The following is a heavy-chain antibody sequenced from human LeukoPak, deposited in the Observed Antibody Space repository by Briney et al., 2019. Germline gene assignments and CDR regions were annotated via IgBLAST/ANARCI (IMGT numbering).Heavy chain of an antibody. D-gene: IGHD1-1*01. Sequence: GGSLRLSCAASGFTFSSYAMHWVRQAPGKGLEWLAVISYDGSNKYYADSVKGRFTISRDNSKNTLYLQMNSLRAEDTAVYYCARDSGDRMELRYYFDYWGQGTLVTVSS. V-gene: IGHV3-30-3*01. CDR1: GFTFSSYA. J-gene: IGHJ4*02. CDR2: ISYDGSNK. CDR3: ARDSGDRMELRYYFDY.